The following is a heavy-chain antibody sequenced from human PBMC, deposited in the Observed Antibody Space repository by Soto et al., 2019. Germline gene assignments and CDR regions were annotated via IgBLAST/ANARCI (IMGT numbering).Heavy chain of an antibody. CDR1: EFAFSSYW. Sequence: EVQLVESGGGSVQPGGSLTLSCAASEFAFSSYWMTWVRQAPGKGLEWVANISKDGSQRSYLDSVRGRFTISRVNSKNSLYLQMNSLRAEDTALYFCARDVSPGSCGLYFDAFDIWGQGTMVTVSS. D-gene: IGHD1-26*01. J-gene: IGHJ3*02. CDR2: ISKDGSQR. V-gene: IGHV3-7*05. CDR3: ARDVSPGSCGLYFDAFDI.